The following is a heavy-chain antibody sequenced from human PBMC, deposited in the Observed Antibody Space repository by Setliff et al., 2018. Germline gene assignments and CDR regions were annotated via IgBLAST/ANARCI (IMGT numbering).Heavy chain of an antibody. CDR3: ARVSMYYNFWSGYYGERGEYFDY. CDR2: IYYSGST. D-gene: IGHD3-3*01. J-gene: IGHJ4*02. Sequence: KPSETLSLTCTVSGGSISSYYWSWIRQPPGKGLEWIGYIYYSGSTNYNPSLKSRVTISVDTSKNQFSLKLSSVTAAGTAVYYCARVSMYYNFWSGYYGERGEYFDYWGQGTLVTVSS. CDR1: GGSISSYY. V-gene: IGHV4-59*01.